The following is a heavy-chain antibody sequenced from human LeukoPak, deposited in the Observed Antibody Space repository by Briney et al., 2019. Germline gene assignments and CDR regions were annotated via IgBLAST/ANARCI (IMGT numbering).Heavy chain of an antibody. Sequence: GRSLRLSCAASGFTFDDYAMHWVRQAPGKGLEWVSGISWNSGSIGYADSVKGRFTISRDNAKNSLYLQMNSLRAEDTALYYCAKDMVFRSSWYGWFDPWGQGTLVTVPS. D-gene: IGHD6-13*01. CDR3: AKDMVFRSSWYGWFDP. CDR2: ISWNSGSI. CDR1: GFTFDDYA. J-gene: IGHJ5*02. V-gene: IGHV3-9*01.